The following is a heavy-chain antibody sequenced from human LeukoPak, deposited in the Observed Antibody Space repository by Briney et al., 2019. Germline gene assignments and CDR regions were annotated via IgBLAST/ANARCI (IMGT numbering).Heavy chain of an antibody. CDR1: GYTFTDYY. V-gene: IGHV1-2*02. CDR3: ATGKPLGTTASDAFDI. J-gene: IGHJ3*02. CDR2: INPNSSGT. D-gene: IGHD1-7*01. Sequence: ASVKVSCKASGYTFTDYYMHWVRQAPGQGLEWMGWINPNSSGTISAQKFQGRVTMTRDTSISTAYMELSRLTSDDTAVYYCATGKPLGTTASDAFDIWGQGTMVTVSS.